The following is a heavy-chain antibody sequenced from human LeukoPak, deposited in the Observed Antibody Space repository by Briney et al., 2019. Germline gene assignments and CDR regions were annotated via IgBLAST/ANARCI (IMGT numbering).Heavy chain of an antibody. V-gene: IGHV4-59*01. CDR2: IYYSGST. D-gene: IGHD1-26*01. CDR3: ARASSESYYVVDY. CDR1: GGSISSYY. Sequence: SETLSPTCTVSGGSISSYYWSWIRQPPGKGLEWIGYIYYSGSTNYNPSLKSRVTISVDTSKNQFSLKLSSVTAADTAVYYCARASSESYYVVDYWGQGTLVTVSS. J-gene: IGHJ4*02.